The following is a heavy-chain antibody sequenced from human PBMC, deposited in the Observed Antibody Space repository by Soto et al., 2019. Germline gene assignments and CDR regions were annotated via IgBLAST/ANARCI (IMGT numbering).Heavy chain of an antibody. J-gene: IGHJ3*02. CDR1: GFTFSTYG. CDR3: GKDQDWKYGSGAFDI. CDR2: TSYDGSNK. Sequence: QVQLVESGGGVVQPGRSLRLSCAASGFTFSTYGMHWVRQAPGKGLEWVAITSYDGSNKYYADSVKGRFTISRDNAKNTVYLQMNSLRAEDTAVYYCGKDQDWKYGSGAFDIWGQGTMVTVSS. V-gene: IGHV3-30*18. D-gene: IGHD1-7*01.